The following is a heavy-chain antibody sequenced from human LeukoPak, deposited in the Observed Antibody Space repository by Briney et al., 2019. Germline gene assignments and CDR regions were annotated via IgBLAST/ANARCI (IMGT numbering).Heavy chain of an antibody. D-gene: IGHD5-24*01. Sequence: GGSLRLSCAASGFTFGSYEMSWVRHAPGRGLEWVSHISGGGESTVYPDAVKGRFTISRDNAKNSLYLQMNSLRVEDTGVYYCARRSGRRYEYWGQGVLVTVSP. CDR2: ISGGGEST. CDR1: GFTFGSYE. V-gene: IGHV3-48*03. J-gene: IGHJ4*02. CDR3: ARRSGRRYEY.